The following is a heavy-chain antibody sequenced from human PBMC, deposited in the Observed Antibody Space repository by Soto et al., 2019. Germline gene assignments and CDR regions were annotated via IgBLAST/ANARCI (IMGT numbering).Heavy chain of an antibody. CDR3: AGAVTSFDL. D-gene: IGHD4-17*01. V-gene: IGHV4-59*01. J-gene: IGHJ4*02. CDR2: IYYSGTT. CDR1: GGSIDSYY. Sequence: PSETLSLTCTVAGGSIDSYYWNWIRQPPGKGLEWIGYIYYSGTTNYNPSLKSRVTISLDMSKRQFSLNLTSVTAADTAVYYCAGAVTSFDLWGQGTPVTVSS.